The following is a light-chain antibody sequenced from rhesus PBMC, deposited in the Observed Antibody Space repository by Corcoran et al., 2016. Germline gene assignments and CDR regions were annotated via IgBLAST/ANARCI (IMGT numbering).Light chain of an antibody. CDR3: LQYSSSPWT. CDR1: QRISSW. V-gene: IGKV1-22*01. Sequence: DIQMTQSPSSLSASVGDTVTITCRASQRISSWLDWYQQKPGTAPKLLIDKAFSLQRGVPSRFSGSGSGTDFTLTISSLQPADFATYYCLQYSSSPWTFGQGTKVEIK. J-gene: IGKJ1*01. CDR2: KAF.